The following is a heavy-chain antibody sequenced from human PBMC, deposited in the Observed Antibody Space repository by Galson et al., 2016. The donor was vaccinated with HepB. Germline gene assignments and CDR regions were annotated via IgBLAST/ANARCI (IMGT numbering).Heavy chain of an antibody. CDR1: GFTFNNYS. Sequence: SLRLSCAASGFTFNNYSMSWVRQAPRKGLEWVSSISRSSNYIFYADSVKGRFTISRDNAKNSLYLQMNSLRTEDTAVYYCSRDSMVVPTANKRGAFDIWGQGTMVTVSS. J-gene: IGHJ3*02. D-gene: IGHD2-2*01. CDR2: ISRSSNYI. V-gene: IGHV3-21*01. CDR3: SRDSMVVPTANKRGAFDI.